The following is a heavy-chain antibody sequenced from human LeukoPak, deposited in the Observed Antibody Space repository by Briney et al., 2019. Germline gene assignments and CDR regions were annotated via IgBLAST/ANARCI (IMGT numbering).Heavy chain of an antibody. CDR2: INEDGSTT. CDR3: ARDVNRGYYDSSGYPY. Sequence: GGSLRLSCAASGFTFSSNWMHWVRQAPGKGLVWVSRINEDGSTTNYADSVKGRSTIFRDNAKNTLYLQMNSLRAEDTAVYYCARDVNRGYYDSSGYPYWGQGTLVTVSS. CDR1: GFTFSSNW. J-gene: IGHJ4*02. V-gene: IGHV3-74*01. D-gene: IGHD3-22*01.